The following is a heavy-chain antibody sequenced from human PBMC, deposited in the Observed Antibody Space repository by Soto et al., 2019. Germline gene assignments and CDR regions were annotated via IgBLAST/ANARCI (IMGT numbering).Heavy chain of an antibody. Sequence: GASVQVSCKASGGTLSSYAISWVRQAPGQGLEWMGGLIPIFGTANDAQQFQGRVTITADESTSSAYMELSSLRSEDTAVYYCARGTNTVVVPAAIPHYYDYYGMDVWGQGTTVTVSS. V-gene: IGHV1-69*13. CDR1: GGTLSSYA. CDR2: LIPIFGTA. CDR3: ARGTNTVVVPAAIPHYYDYYGMDV. J-gene: IGHJ6*02. D-gene: IGHD2-2*02.